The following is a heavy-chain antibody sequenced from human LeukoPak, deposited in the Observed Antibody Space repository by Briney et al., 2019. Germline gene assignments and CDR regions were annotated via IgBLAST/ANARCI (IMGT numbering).Heavy chain of an antibody. J-gene: IGHJ3*02. D-gene: IGHD3-22*01. V-gene: IGHV1-8*01. CDR1: GYTFTSYD. Sequence: ASVKVSCKASGYTFTSYDINWVRQATGQGLEWMGWMNPNSGNTGYAQKFQGRVTMTRNTSISTAHMELSSLRSEDTAVYYCARVFRAYYDSSGYYPPLVAFDIWGQGTMVTVSS. CDR2: MNPNSGNT. CDR3: ARVFRAYYDSSGYYPPLVAFDI.